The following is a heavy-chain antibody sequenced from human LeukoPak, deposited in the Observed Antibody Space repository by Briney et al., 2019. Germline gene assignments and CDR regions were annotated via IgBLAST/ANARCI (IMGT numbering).Heavy chain of an antibody. CDR3: ASGPYSSSYFDS. V-gene: IGHV3-23*01. D-gene: IGHD6-13*01. Sequence: GGSLRLSCAVSGFSFNAYWMTWVRQAPGKGLEWVSDISGGGEHTFYADSVKGRFTISRDNSKDTLYLQMNTLRPEDTALYYCASGPYSSSYFDSWGQGTLVTVSS. CDR2: ISGGGEHT. CDR1: GFSFNAYW. J-gene: IGHJ4*02.